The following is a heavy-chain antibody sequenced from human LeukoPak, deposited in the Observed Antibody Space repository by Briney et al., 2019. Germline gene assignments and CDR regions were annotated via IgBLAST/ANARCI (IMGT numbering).Heavy chain of an antibody. CDR1: GFTFSNAW. CDR2: IKSKTDGGTT. J-gene: IGHJ6*02. D-gene: IGHD2-15*01. CDR3: TTMGCSGGSCHSDYYYYGMDV. V-gene: IGHV3-15*01. Sequence: PGGSLRLSCAASGFTFSNAWMSWVRQAPGKGLEWVGRIKSKTDGGTTDYAAPVKGRFTISRDDSKNTLYLQMNSLKTEDTAVFYCTTMGCSGGSCHSDYYYYGMDVWGQGTPVTVSS.